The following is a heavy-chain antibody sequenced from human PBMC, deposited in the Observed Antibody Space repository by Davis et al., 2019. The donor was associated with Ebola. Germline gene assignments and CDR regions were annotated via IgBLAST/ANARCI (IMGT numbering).Heavy chain of an antibody. CDR1: GYTFTDYN. D-gene: IGHD4-23*01. J-gene: IGHJ4*02. Sequence: ASVKVSCKASGYTFTDYNIHWMRQAPGQGLEWLGRVILKSGATNYAQKFQGRVTMTRDTSISTVYMELSSLRYDDTADYYCAIRYGGNSLDYWGQGTLVTVSS. CDR3: AIRYGGNSLDY. CDR2: VILKSGAT. V-gene: IGHV1-2*06.